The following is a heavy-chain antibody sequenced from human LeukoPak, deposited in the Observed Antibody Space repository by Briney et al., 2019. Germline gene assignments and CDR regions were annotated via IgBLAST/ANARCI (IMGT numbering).Heavy chain of an antibody. J-gene: IGHJ6*02. CDR3: AREDPQTTVPEGMDV. CDR2: IIPIFGTA. D-gene: IGHD4-17*01. Sequence: AASVKVSCKASGGTFSSYAISWVRQAPGQGIEWMGGIIPIFGTANYAQKFQGRVTITTDESTSTAYMELSSLRSEDTAVYYCAREDPQTTVPEGMDVWGQGTTVTVSS. CDR1: GGTFSSYA. V-gene: IGHV1-69*05.